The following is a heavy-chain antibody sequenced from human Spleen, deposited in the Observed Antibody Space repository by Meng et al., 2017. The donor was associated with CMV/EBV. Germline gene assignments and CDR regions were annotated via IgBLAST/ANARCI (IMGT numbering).Heavy chain of an antibody. J-gene: IGHJ6*02. CDR1: GFTFSESA. D-gene: IGHD1-26*01. CDR2: IRSKADSYAT. CDR3: TYAYSGTYYYYYGMDV. V-gene: IGHV3-73*01. Sequence: GGSLRLSCAASGFTFSESAMHWVRQASGKGLEWVGRIRSKADSYATVYAASVRGRFTISRDDSKNTAYLQMNSLKTEDTAVDYCTYAYSGTYYYYYGMDVWGQGTTVTVSS.